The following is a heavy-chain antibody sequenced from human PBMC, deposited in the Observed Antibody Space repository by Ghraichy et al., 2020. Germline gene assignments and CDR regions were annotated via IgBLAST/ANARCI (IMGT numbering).Heavy chain of an antibody. Sequence: SETLSLTCAVYGGSFSGYYWSWIRQPPGKGLEWIGEINHSGSTNYNPSLKSRVTISVDTSKNQFSLKLSSVTAADTAVYYCARDNRVYSSSWYYYYYGMDVWGQGTTVTVSS. CDR1: GGSFSGYY. CDR3: ARDNRVYSSSWYYYYYGMDV. V-gene: IGHV4-34*01. J-gene: IGHJ6*02. D-gene: IGHD6-13*01. CDR2: INHSGST.